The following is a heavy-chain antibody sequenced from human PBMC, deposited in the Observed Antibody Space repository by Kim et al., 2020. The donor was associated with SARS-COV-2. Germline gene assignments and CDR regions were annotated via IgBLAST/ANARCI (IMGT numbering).Heavy chain of an antibody. CDR3: ARGDYGDIDY. D-gene: IGHD4-17*01. Sequence: NTNYAQKLQGRVTMTTDTSTSTAYMELRSLRSDDTAVYYCARGDYGDIDYWGQGTLVTVSS. CDR2: NT. J-gene: IGHJ4*02. V-gene: IGHV1-18*01.